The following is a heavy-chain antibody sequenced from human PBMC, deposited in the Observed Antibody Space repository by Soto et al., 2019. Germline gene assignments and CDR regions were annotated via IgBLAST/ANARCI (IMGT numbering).Heavy chain of an antibody. J-gene: IGHJ5*02. Sequence: QVQLVQSGAEVKKPGASVKVSCKASGYTFTSSGINWVRQAPGQGLEWMGWISAHNGNTNYAQKXXGRVNMTTATXXIXAXXELRSLRSDDTAVYYCGRDGYDSSGYSPSNNWFDPWGQGTLVTVSS. CDR1: GYTFTSSG. D-gene: IGHD3-22*01. CDR2: ISAHNGNT. V-gene: IGHV1-18*01. CDR3: GRDGYDSSGYSPSNNWFDP.